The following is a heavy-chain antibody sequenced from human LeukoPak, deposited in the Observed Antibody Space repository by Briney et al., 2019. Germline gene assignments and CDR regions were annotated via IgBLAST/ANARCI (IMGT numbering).Heavy chain of an antibody. CDR3: ARDSGSVFGVVIHYYYYGMDV. D-gene: IGHD3-3*01. CDR1: GYTFTGYY. J-gene: IGHJ6*02. CDR2: INPNSGGT. V-gene: IGHV1-2*06. Sequence: GASVTVSCKASGYTFTGYYMHWVRQAPGQGLEWMGRINPNSGGTNYAQKFQGRVTMTRDTSISTAYMELSRLRSDDTAVYYCARDSGSVFGVVIHYYYYGMDVWGQGTTVTVSS.